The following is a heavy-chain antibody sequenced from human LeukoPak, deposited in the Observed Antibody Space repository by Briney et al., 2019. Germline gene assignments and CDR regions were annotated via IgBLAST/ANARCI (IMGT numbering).Heavy chain of an antibody. CDR2: ISGDGGST. J-gene: IGHJ4*02. CDR3: AKVSYSSSWYGILDY. Sequence: GGSLRLSCAASGFTFDDYAMHWVRQAPGKGLEWVSVISGDGGSTYYEDSVKGRFTISRDNSKNSLYLQMNSLRTEDTALYYCAKVSYSSSWYGILDYWGQGTLVTVSS. D-gene: IGHD6-13*01. V-gene: IGHV3-43*02. CDR1: GFTFDDYA.